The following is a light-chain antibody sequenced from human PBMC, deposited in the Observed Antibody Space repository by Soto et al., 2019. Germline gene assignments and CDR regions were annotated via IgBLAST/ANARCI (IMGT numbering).Light chain of an antibody. Sequence: EMVMTQSPATLSVSPGERATLSCRASQNLSRNLAWYQQQPGQAPRLLIYGASTRATGIPARFSGSGSETDFTLNISSLQSENFAVYYCQQYDNWPHTFGQGTNLEIK. V-gene: IGKV3-15*01. CDR3: QQYDNWPHT. CDR1: QNLSRN. J-gene: IGKJ2*01. CDR2: GAS.